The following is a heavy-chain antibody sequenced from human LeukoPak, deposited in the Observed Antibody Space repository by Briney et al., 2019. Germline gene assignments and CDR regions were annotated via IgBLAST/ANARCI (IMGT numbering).Heavy chain of an antibody. CDR1: GFTLSNAW. CDR3: ARRNAMDV. J-gene: IGHJ6*02. Sequence: PGGSLRLSCAASGFTLSNAWMTWVRQAPGKGLEWVANINRDGSERYYVDSVKGRFTISRDDAKSSLYLQMNSLRAEDTAVYYCARRNAMDVWGQGTTVIVFS. CDR2: INRDGSER. V-gene: IGHV3-7*03.